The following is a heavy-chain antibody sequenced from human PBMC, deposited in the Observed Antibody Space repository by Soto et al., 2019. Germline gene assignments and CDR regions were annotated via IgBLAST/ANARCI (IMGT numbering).Heavy chain of an antibody. CDR3: ASQGYCSGGTCGAY. D-gene: IGHD2-15*01. Sequence: GGSLRLSCAASGFTFSSYSMNWVRQAPGKGLEWVSYISSSSSTIYYADSVKGRFTISRDNAKSTLFLQMNSLRVEDTAVYYCASQGYCSGGTCGAYWGQGTLVTVSS. CDR1: GFTFSSYS. V-gene: IGHV3-48*04. J-gene: IGHJ4*02. CDR2: ISSSSSTI.